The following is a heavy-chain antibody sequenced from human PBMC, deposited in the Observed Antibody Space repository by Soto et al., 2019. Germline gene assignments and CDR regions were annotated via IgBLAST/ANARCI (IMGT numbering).Heavy chain of an antibody. CDR2: INHSGST. CDR1: GGSFSGYY. CDR3: ASGSSGYDSSGAAVGFDY. Sequence: QVQLQQWGAGLLKPSETLSLTCAVYGGSFSGYYWSWIRQPPGKGLRGLGEINHSGSTNYNPSLKSRVTISVDTSKNQFSLKLSSVTAADTAVYYCASGSSGYDSSGAAVGFDYWGQGTLVTVSS. D-gene: IGHD3-22*01. V-gene: IGHV4-34*01. J-gene: IGHJ4*02.